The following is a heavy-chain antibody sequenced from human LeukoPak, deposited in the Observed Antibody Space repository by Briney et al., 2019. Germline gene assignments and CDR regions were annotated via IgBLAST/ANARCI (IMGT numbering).Heavy chain of an antibody. V-gene: IGHV1-18*01. CDR2: ISAYNGNT. Sequence: ASVKVSCKASGYTFTSYGISWVRQAPGQGLAWMGWISAYNGNTNYAQKLQGRVTMTRDTSTSTAYMELRSPRPHDTAVYYCARIKPQPGWFDPWGQGTLVTVSS. CDR1: GYTFTSYG. J-gene: IGHJ5*02. D-gene: IGHD1-14*01. CDR3: ARIKPQPGWFDP.